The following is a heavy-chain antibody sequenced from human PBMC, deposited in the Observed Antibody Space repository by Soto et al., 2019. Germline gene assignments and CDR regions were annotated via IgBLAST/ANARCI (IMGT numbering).Heavy chain of an antibody. J-gene: IGHJ6*02. D-gene: IGHD6-19*01. Sequence: GGSLRLSCAASGFTFSRYAMSWVRQAPGKGLEWVSAISGSGGSTYYADSVKGRFTISRDNSKNTLYLQMNSLRAEDTAVYYCAKVDRYSSGWPSHYYYYGMDVWGQGTTVTVSS. CDR2: ISGSGGST. CDR1: GFTFSRYA. CDR3: AKVDRYSSGWPSHYYYYGMDV. V-gene: IGHV3-23*01.